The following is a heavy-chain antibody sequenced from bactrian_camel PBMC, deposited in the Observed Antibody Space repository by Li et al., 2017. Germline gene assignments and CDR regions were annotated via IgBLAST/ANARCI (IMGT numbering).Heavy chain of an antibody. D-gene: IGHD6*01. J-gene: IGHJ4*01. CDR1: GFQFSDHP. V-gene: IGHV3S42*01. CDR3: AEGRGSRGEHCYSLNY. Sequence: DVQLVESGGGLVPPGGSLTLSCSASGFQFSDHPMSWVRQAPGKGLEWVAQIAYDGWVTRYHDSAKGRFTISQNKAKNTVYLQMNNLQPEDTATYYCAEGRGSRGEHCYSLNYWGQGTQVTVS. CDR2: IAYDGWVT.